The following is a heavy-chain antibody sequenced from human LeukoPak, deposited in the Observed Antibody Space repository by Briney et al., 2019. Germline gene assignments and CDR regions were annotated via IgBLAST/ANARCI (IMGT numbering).Heavy chain of an antibody. D-gene: IGHD2-2*01. CDR3: ARGGDIVVVPAAGFLYYFDY. Sequence: PGGSLRLSCAASGFTFDDYGMSWVRQAPGKGLEWVSGFNWNGGSTGYADSVKGRFTISRDNAKNSLYLQMNSLRAEDTALYYCARGGDIVVVPAAGFLYYFDYWGQGTLVTVSS. J-gene: IGHJ4*02. CDR2: FNWNGGST. CDR1: GFTFDDYG. V-gene: IGHV3-20*04.